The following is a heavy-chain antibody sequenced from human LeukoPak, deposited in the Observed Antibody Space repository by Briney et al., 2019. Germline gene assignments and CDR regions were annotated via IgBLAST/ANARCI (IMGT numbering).Heavy chain of an antibody. J-gene: IGHJ6*03. D-gene: IGHD4-11*01. CDR2: ISSSSSYI. V-gene: IGHV3-21*01. CDR3: ARVMGATVTTFHYYCMDV. CDR1: GFTFSSYS. Sequence: GGSLRLSCAASGFTFSSYSMNWVRQAPGKGLEWVSSISSSSSYIYYADSVKGRFTISRDNAKNSLYLQMNSLRAEDTAIYYCARVMGATVTTFHYYCMDVWGVGTTVTVSS.